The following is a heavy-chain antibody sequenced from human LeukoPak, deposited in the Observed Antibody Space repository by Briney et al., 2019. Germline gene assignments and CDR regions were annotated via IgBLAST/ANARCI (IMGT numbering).Heavy chain of an antibody. V-gene: IGHV3-20*04. CDR2: INWNGGST. J-gene: IGHJ6*03. CDR3: ASVLEDTANYYYYYYYMDV. D-gene: IGHD4/OR15-4a*01. CDR1: GFTFDDYG. Sequence: GGSLRLSCAASGFTFDDYGMSWVRQAPGKGLEWVSGINWNGGSTGYADSVKGRFTISRDNAKNSLYLQMNSLRAEDTALYYCASVLEDTANYYYYYYYMDVWGKGTTVTVSS.